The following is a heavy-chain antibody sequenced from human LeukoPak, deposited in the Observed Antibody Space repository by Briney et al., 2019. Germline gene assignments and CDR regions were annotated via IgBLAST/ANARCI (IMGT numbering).Heavy chain of an antibody. CDR2: IYYSGST. Sequence: NSSETLSLTCTVSGGSISSYYWSWIRQPPGKGLEWIGYIYYSGSTNYNPSLKSRVTISVDTSKNQFSLKLSSVTAADTAVYYCARENDILTGYYFAFDIWGQGTMVPVSS. CDR1: GGSISSYY. CDR3: ARENDILTGYYFAFDI. J-gene: IGHJ3*02. D-gene: IGHD3-9*01. V-gene: IGHV4-59*01.